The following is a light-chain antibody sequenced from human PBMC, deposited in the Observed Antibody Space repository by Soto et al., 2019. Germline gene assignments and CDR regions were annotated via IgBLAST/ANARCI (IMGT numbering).Light chain of an antibody. Sequence: ETVLMQSPGTLSLSPGERATLSCRASQHVPSSYLGWYQQKPGQAPRLLIYAASIRATGVPDRFTGGGSGTDFTLTISRLEPEDFAVYYCQQYGSSPKYTFGQGTKLEIK. CDR2: AAS. CDR3: QQYGSSPKYT. CDR1: QHVPSSY. J-gene: IGKJ2*01. V-gene: IGKV3-20*01.